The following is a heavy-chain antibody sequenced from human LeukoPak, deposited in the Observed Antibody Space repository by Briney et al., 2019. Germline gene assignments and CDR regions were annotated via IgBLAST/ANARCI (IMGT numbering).Heavy chain of an antibody. CDR1: GYTFTSYG. Sequence: ASVKVSCKASGYTFTSYGISWVRQAPGQGLEWMGWINPNSGGTNYAQKFQGRVTMTRDTSISTAYMELSRLRSDDTAVYYCARTAVKAAAGDYWGQGTLVTVSS. CDR3: ARTAVKAAAGDY. J-gene: IGHJ4*02. CDR2: INPNSGGT. V-gene: IGHV1-2*02. D-gene: IGHD6-13*01.